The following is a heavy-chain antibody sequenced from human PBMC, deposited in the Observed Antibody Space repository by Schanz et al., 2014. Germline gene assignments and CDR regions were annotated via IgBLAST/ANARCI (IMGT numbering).Heavy chain of an antibody. CDR2: IYSDDTT. CDR3: ARRKHAFDI. CDR1: GFTFRRSYG. Sequence: EVQLVESGGGLVQPGGSLRLSCVASGFTFRRSYGMTWVRQAPGKGLEWVSVIYSDDTTYYPDSVRGRFVISRDYSKNTLYLQMNSLRAEDTAVYYCARRKHAFDIWGQGTMVTVSS. J-gene: IGHJ3*02. V-gene: IGHV3-66*01.